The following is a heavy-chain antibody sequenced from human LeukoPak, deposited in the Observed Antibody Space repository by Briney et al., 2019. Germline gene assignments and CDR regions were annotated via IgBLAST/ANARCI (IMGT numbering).Heavy chain of an antibody. CDR1: GVSLSTTGMR. CDR2: IDWDDDK. Sequence: SGPALVKPTQTLTLTCTFSGVSLSTTGMRVGWIRQPPGKALEWLARIDWDDDKMYTTSLKTRLTISKDTSKNQVVLIMTNMDPVDTATYYCARMVVSYPSHSFDFWGQGTRVTVSS. CDR3: ARMVVSYPSHSFDF. V-gene: IGHV2-70*04. J-gene: IGHJ3*01. D-gene: IGHD2-15*01.